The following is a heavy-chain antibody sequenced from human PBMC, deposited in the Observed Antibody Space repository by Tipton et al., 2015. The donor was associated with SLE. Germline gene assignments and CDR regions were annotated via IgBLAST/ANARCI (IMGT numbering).Heavy chain of an antibody. V-gene: IGHV4-39*07. Sequence: TLSLTCNVSGVSITSSSYYWGWIRQPPGKGLEWIGSIYFRGSTYYNPSLRSRVTMSIDTSKHQFFLKLTSVTAADTAVYYCARGYRGMDVWGQGTTVTV. CDR3: ARGYRGMDV. J-gene: IGHJ6*02. CDR2: IYFRGST. D-gene: IGHD1-26*01. CDR1: GVSITSSSYY.